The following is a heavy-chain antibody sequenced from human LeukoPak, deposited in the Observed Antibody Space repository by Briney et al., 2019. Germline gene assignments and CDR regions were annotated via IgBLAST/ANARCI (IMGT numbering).Heavy chain of an antibody. CDR3: ARDWLAGNPYHAFDL. D-gene: IGHD3-22*01. Sequence: GGSLRLPCAASGFTFSSYWMTWVRQAPGKGLECVANIKEDGSEEYYVDSVKGRFSISRDNAKNSLHLQMNSLRAEDTAVYYCARDWLAGNPYHAFDLWGKGTMVTVSS. J-gene: IGHJ3*01. V-gene: IGHV3-7*01. CDR1: GFTFSSYW. CDR2: IKEDGSEE.